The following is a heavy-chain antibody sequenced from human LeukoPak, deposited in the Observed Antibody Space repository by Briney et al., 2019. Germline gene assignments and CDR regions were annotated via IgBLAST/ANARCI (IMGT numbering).Heavy chain of an antibody. CDR2: ISSSGSTI. J-gene: IGHJ4*02. D-gene: IGHD3-10*01. CDR3: ARGRFGEFHPDY. V-gene: IGHV3-48*03. CDR1: GFTFSSYE. Sequence: PGGSLRLSCAASGFTFSSYEMNWVRQAPGKGLEWVSYISSSGSTIYYADSVKGRFTISRDNAKNSLYLQMNSLRAEDTAVYYCARGRFGEFHPDYWGQGTLVTVSS.